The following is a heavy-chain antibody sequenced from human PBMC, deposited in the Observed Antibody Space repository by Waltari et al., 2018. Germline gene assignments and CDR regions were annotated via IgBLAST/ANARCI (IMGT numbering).Heavy chain of an antibody. CDR3: ARQWLVYAFDI. V-gene: IGHV4-39*01. J-gene: IGHJ3*02. CDR2: IYYSGIT. D-gene: IGHD6-19*01. Sequence: QLQLQESGPGLVKPSETLSLTCTVSGGSISSSSYYWGWIRQPPGKGLEWIGSIYYSGITYSNPSLKSRVTISVDTSKNQFSLKLSSVTAADTAVYYCARQWLVYAFDIWGQGTMVTVSS. CDR1: GGSISSSSYY.